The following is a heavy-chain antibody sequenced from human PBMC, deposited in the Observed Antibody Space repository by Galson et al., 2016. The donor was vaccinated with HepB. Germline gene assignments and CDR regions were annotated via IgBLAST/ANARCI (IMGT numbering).Heavy chain of an antibody. CDR1: GGSFSGYY. Sequence: SETLSLTCAVYGGSFSGYYWSWLRQAPGKGLEWIGEINHGRSSNYNPSFKSRVTISVDRSKAQFSLKLYAVTAADSAVYYCARRPLGYCTSGACRPFDYWGQGALVTVSS. CDR3: ARRPLGYCTSGACRPFDY. D-gene: IGHD2-8*01. V-gene: IGHV4-34*01. CDR2: INHGRSS. J-gene: IGHJ4*02.